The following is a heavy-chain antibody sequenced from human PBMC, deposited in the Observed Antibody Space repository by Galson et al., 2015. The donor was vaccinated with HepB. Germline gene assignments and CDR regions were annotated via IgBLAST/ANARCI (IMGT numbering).Heavy chain of an antibody. Sequence: SVKVSCKASGSTFTLYYISWVRQAPGQGLEWMGWISAYNGNTNYAQKLQGRVTMTTDTSTSTAYMELRSLRSDDTAVYYCARSLAERWLQPGFDYWGQGTLVTVSS. CDR3: ARSLAERWLQPGFDY. J-gene: IGHJ4*02. CDR2: ISAYNGNT. D-gene: IGHD5-24*01. V-gene: IGHV1-18*01. CDR1: GSTFTLYY.